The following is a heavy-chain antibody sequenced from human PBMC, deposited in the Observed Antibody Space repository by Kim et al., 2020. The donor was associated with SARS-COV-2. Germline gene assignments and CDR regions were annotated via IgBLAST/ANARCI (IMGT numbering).Heavy chain of an antibody. CDR2: ISSSSSYI. CDR3: ARDTEKTYGDYDY. D-gene: IGHD4-17*01. CDR1: GFTFSSYS. J-gene: IGHJ4*02. V-gene: IGHV3-21*01. Sequence: GGSLRLSCAASGFTFSSYSMNWVRQAPGKGLEWVSSISSSSSYIYYADSVKGRFTISRDNAKNSLYLQMNSLRAEDTAVYYCARDTEKTYGDYDYWGQGTLVTVSS.